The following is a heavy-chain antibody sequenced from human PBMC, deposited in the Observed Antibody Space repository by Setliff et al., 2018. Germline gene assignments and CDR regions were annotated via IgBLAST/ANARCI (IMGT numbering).Heavy chain of an antibody. J-gene: IGHJ6*03. V-gene: IGHV4-61*01. Sequence: SETLSLTCTVSGGSISSGTYYWSWIRQHPGKGLEWIGYIYYSGTTYYNPSLKSRVTISGDTSKNQVSLRLSSVTAADTAVYYCATRKSSGRLYYMDVWGKGTTVTVSS. CDR1: GGSISSGTYY. CDR2: IYYSGTT. D-gene: IGHD1-26*01. CDR3: ATRKSSGRLYYMDV.